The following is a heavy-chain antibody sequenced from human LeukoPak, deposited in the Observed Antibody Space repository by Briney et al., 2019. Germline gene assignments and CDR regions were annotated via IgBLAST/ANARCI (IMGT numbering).Heavy chain of an antibody. Sequence: PGGSLRLSCAASGFTVSSDYMSWVRQAPGKGLEWVSYISSTSSTIYYADSVQGRFTISRDNAKNSLYLQMNSLRDEDTAVYYCARVDLYGSAWGTFDYWGQGTLVTVSS. CDR1: GFTVSSDY. CDR3: ARVDLYGSAWGTFDY. CDR2: ISSTSSTI. V-gene: IGHV3-48*02. D-gene: IGHD6-19*01. J-gene: IGHJ4*02.